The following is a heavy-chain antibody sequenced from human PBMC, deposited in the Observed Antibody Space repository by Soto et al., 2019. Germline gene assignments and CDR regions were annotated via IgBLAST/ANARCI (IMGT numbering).Heavy chain of an antibody. Sequence: EVQLVESGGGLVQPGGSLRLSCEASGFTFSNYWMTWVRQAPGKGLEWVANIKRDGSERSYLDSVRGRFTVSRDNAKDSLFLQMDSLRAEDTALYYCARDVSPGSRPLCLDAFDIWGQGTMVTVSS. J-gene: IGHJ3*02. CDR3: ARDVSPGSRPLCLDAFDI. CDR1: GFTFSNYW. CDR2: IKRDGSER. V-gene: IGHV3-7*05. D-gene: IGHD3-10*01.